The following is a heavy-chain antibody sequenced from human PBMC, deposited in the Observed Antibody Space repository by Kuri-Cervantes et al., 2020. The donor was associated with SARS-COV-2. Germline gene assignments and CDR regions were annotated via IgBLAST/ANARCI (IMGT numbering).Heavy chain of an antibody. D-gene: IGHD1-26*01. CDR1: GGTFSSYA. Sequence: SVKVSCKASGGTFSSYAISWVRQAPGQGLEGRGGIIPIFGTANYAQKFQGRVTITTDESTSTAYMELSSLRSEDTAVYYCASHPLSGSSDYYYYYYMDVWGKGTTVTVS. CDR2: IIPIFGTA. CDR3: ASHPLSGSSDYYYYYYMDV. J-gene: IGHJ6*03. V-gene: IGHV1-69*05.